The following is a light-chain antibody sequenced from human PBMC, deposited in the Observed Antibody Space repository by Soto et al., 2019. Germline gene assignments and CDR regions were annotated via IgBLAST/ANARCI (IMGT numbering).Light chain of an antibody. Sequence: DIQMTQSPSSLSASVGDRVSITCRTSQSISSHLNWYQQKQGRAPKLLIYDASSLLSGVPSRFSGSGSGTDFTLTISSLQPEDFATYYCQQSYRTPYTFGQGTKLETK. CDR3: QQSYRTPYT. CDR1: QSISSH. J-gene: IGKJ2*01. CDR2: DAS. V-gene: IGKV1-39*01.